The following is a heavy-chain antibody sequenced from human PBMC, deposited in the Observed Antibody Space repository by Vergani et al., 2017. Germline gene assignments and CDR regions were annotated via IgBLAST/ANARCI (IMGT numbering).Heavy chain of an antibody. Sequence: EVQLVESGGGLVKPGGSLRLSCAASGFTFSSYSMNWVRQAPGKGLEWVSSISSSSSYIYYADSVKGRFTVSRDNTKNTLYLQMNSLRAEDTAVYYCARETDTGSSVSYNYYAMDVWGQGTTVSVSS. CDR3: ARETDTGSSVSYNYYAMDV. J-gene: IGHJ6*02. D-gene: IGHD3-9*01. CDR1: GFTFSSYS. CDR2: ISSSSSYI. V-gene: IGHV3-21*06.